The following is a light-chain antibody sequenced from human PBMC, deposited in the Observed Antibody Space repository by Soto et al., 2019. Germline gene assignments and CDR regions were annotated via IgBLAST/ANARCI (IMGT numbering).Light chain of an antibody. CDR2: GAS. CDR3: QQYGSSPLT. Sequence: EIVLTQSPGTLSLSPGERATLSCRASQSVSSSYLAWYQQRSGQAPRLVIYGASSRASAVPDRFSGSGSGADFTLTISRLEPEDFAVYYCQQYGSSPLTFGGGTKVDIK. V-gene: IGKV3-20*01. CDR1: QSVSSSY. J-gene: IGKJ4*01.